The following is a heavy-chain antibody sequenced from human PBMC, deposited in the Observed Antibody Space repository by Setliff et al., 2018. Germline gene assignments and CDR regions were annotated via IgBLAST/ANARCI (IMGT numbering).Heavy chain of an antibody. V-gene: IGHV3-33*06. D-gene: IGHD3-3*01. CDR2: IWYDGRNK. CDR3: AKDIGGITIFGDGMDV. J-gene: IGHJ6*02. Sequence: PGGSLRLSCAASGFTFSSYGMHWVRQAPGKGLEWVAVIWYDGRNKYYADSVKGRFTISRDNSKNTLYLQMNSLRAEDTAVYYCAKDIGGITIFGDGMDVWGQGTTVTVSS. CDR1: GFTFSSYG.